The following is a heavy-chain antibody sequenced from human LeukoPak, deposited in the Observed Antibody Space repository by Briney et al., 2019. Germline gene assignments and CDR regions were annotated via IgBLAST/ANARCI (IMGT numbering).Heavy chain of an antibody. CDR1: GGTFSSYA. Sequence: GASVKVSCKASGGTFSSYAISWVRQAPGQGLEWMGWINPNSGGTNYAQKFQGRVTMTRDTSISTAYMELSRLRSDDTAVYYCARDRGEPDYWGQGTLVTVSS. V-gene: IGHV1-2*02. CDR2: INPNSGGT. CDR3: ARDRGEPDY. D-gene: IGHD1-14*01. J-gene: IGHJ4*02.